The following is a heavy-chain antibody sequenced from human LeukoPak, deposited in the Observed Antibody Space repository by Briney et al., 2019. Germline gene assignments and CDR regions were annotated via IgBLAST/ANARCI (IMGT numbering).Heavy chain of an antibody. CDR1: GFAFGSEA. CDR2: ISPGGGTT. V-gene: IGHV3-23*01. D-gene: IGHD3-3*01. Sequence: GGSLRLSCAVSGFAFGSEAMSWVRQSPARGLEWVASISPGGGTTYYADYVKGRFTISRDNAKNSLYLQMNSLRAEDTAVYYCAREMFWSGYFSNLHFDYWGQGALVTVSS. J-gene: IGHJ4*02. CDR3: AREMFWSGYFSNLHFDY.